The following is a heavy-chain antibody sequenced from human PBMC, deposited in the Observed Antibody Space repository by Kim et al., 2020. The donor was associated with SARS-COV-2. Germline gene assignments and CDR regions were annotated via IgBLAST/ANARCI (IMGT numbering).Heavy chain of an antibody. V-gene: IGHV4-59*01. J-gene: IGHJ6*02. Sequence: SETLSLTCTVSGGSISSYYWSWIRQPPGKGLEWIGYIYYSGSTNYNPSLKSRVTISVDTSKNQFSLKLSSVTAADTAVYYCARVGKGSDYYYGMDVWGQG. CDR1: GGSISSYY. CDR2: IYYSGST. D-gene: IGHD6-6*01. CDR3: ARVGKGSDYYYGMDV.